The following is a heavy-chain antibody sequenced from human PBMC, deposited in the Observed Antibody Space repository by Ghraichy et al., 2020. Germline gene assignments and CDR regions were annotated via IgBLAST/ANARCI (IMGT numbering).Heavy chain of an antibody. CDR1: GFPFTNYP. CDR3: VKDPPTTVTTIDY. V-gene: IGHV3-23*01. Sequence: GSLNISCTASGFPFTNYPMNWVRQAPGKGLEWVSGIVGSGGNTYYADFVMGRFTISRDNSKNTLYLQMNSLRADDTAVYYCVKDPPTTVTTIDYWGQGTLVTVSS. D-gene: IGHD4-17*01. CDR2: IVGSGGNT. J-gene: IGHJ4*02.